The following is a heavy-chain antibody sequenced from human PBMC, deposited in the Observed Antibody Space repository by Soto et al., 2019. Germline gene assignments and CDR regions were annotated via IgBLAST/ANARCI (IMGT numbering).Heavy chain of an antibody. CDR1: GGTFSSYA. CDR3: ARDLYYYDSSGYPGSYWFDP. D-gene: IGHD3-22*01. Sequence: SVKVSCKASGGTFSSYAISWVRQAPGQGLEWMGGIIPIFGTANYAQKFQGRVTITADKSTSTAYMELGSLGSEDTAVYYCARDLYYYDSSGYPGSYWFDPWGQGTLVTVSS. V-gene: IGHV1-69*06. CDR2: IIPIFGTA. J-gene: IGHJ5*02.